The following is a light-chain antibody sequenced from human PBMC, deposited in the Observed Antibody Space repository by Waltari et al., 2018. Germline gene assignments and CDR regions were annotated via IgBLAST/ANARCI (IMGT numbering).Light chain of an antibody. CDR1: QSLSSY. J-gene: IGKJ1*01. Sequence: DIQMTQSPSSLSASVGDRVTITCRASQSLSSYLNWYQQKPGKAPKLLIYAASSLQSGVPSRFSGSGSGTDFTLTISSLQPEDFATYYCQQSYSTLWTFGQGTKVEIK. CDR3: QQSYSTLWT. CDR2: AAS. V-gene: IGKV1-39*01.